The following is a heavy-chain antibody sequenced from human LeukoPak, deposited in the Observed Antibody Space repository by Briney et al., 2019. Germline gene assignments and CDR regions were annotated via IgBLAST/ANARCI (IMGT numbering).Heavy chain of an antibody. CDR1: GFTFSSYS. D-gene: IGHD3-16*01. CDR3: ARDSGWGGGDI. CDR2: ISSSSSYL. J-gene: IGHJ3*02. V-gene: IGHV3-21*01. Sequence: PGGSLRLSCAASGFTFSSYSMNWVRQAPGKGLEWVSSISSSSSYLYYADSVRGRSTIPRDNAKNSLYLQMNGLRAEDTAGDYCARDSGWGGGDIWGQGTMVTVSS.